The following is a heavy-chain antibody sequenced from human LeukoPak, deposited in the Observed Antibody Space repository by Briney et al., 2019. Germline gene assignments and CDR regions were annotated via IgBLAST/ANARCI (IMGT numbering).Heavy chain of an antibody. J-gene: IGHJ3*02. CDR3: ARDGVPSSDAFDI. CDR2: INPNSGGT. D-gene: IGHD6-13*01. CDR1: GYTFTGHY. Sequence: GASVKVSCKASGYTFTGHYMHWVRQAPGQGLEWMGWINPNSGGTNYAQKFQGRVTMTRDTSISTAYMELSRLRSDDTAVYYCARDGVPSSDAFDIWGQGTMVTVSS. V-gene: IGHV1-2*02.